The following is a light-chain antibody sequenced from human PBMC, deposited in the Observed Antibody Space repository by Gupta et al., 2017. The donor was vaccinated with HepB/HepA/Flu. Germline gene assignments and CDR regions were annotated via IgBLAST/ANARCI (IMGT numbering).Light chain of an antibody. CDR2: GAS. Sequence: FVLTKLPGTLSSSPGVRDTLSCRASQSVSSSYLAWYQQKPDQAPRLLYEGASSRATCIPDIVSGSGSGTDFTLAISRLEPGDVAVYYCQQYGSSPLTFGGGTKVEIK. J-gene: IGKJ4*01. V-gene: IGKV3-20*01. CDR1: QSVSSSY. CDR3: QQYGSSPLT.